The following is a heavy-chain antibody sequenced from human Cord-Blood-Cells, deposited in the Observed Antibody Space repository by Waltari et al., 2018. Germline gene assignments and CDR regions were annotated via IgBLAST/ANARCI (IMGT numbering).Heavy chain of an antibody. V-gene: IGHV3-48*03. Sequence: EVQLVESGGGLVQPGGSLRLSCAASGFTFSSYEMNWVRQAPGKGLEWVSYISSSGRTKYYADSVKGRFTISRDNAKNSLYLQMNSLRAEDTAVYYCASSVGGYFDLWGRGTLVTVSS. CDR1: GFTFSSYE. D-gene: IGHD1-26*01. CDR2: ISSSGRTK. CDR3: ASSVGGYFDL. J-gene: IGHJ2*01.